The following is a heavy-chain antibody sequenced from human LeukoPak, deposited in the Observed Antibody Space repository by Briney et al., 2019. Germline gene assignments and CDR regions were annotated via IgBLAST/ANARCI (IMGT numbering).Heavy chain of an antibody. J-gene: IGHJ4*02. D-gene: IGHD1-1*01. V-gene: IGHV4-61*02. CDR3: ARELATLVDY. Sequence: PSETLSLTCTVSGGSISSGSYYWSWIRQPAGKGLEWIGRIYTSGSTNYNPSLKSRVTISVDTSKNQFSLKLSSVTAADTAVYYCARELATLVDYWGQGTLVTVSS. CDR2: IYTSGST. CDR1: GGSISSGSYY.